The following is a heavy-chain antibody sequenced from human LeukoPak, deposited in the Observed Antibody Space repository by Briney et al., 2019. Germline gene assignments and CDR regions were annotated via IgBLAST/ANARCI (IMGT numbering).Heavy chain of an antibody. D-gene: IGHD1-26*01. CDR3: ARDSRRRVVGASSFDY. CDR2: ISSSGSTI. CDR1: GFTFSSYA. J-gene: IGHJ4*02. Sequence: GGSLRLSCAASGFTFSSYAMSWVRQAPGKGLEWVSYISSSGSTIYYADSVMGRFTISRDNAKNSLYLQMNSLRAEDTAVYYCARDSRRRVVGASSFDYWGQGTLVTISS. V-gene: IGHV3-48*04.